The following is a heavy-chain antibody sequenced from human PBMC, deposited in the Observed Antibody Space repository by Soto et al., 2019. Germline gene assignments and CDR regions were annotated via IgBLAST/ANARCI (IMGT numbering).Heavy chain of an antibody. J-gene: IGHJ4*01. Sequence: ASVKVSCKASGYIFTNHYIHWVRQAPGQGLEWMGIINPSGGSTNYLQKFQGRVTMTRDTSTSTVYTELSSLRSEDTAVYFCARADYYDSSGFYYEYWGQEPWSPSPQ. CDR1: GYIFTNHY. V-gene: IGHV1-46*01. CDR3: ARADYYDSSGFYYEY. D-gene: IGHD3-22*01. CDR2: INPSGGST.